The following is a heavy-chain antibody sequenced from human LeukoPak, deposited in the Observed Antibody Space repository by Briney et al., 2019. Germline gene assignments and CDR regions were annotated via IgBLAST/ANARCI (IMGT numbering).Heavy chain of an antibody. CDR2: INPSGGST. V-gene: IGHV1-46*01. CDR1: GYTFTSYY. J-gene: IGHJ4*02. D-gene: IGHD1-7*01. CDR3: ARATTLTGTTTGDISNDY. Sequence: ASVKVSCKASGYTFTSYYMHWVRQAPGQGLEWMGIINPSGGSTSYAQKFQGRVTMTRDTSTSTVYMELSSLRSEGTAVYYCARATTLTGTTTGDISNDYWGQGTLVTVSS.